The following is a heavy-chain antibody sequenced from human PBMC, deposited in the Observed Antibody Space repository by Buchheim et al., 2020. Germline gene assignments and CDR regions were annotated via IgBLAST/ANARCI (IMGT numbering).Heavy chain of an antibody. CDR2: INAGNGLK. CDR3: ARGEEDSSRWNYNWFDP. CDR1: GYSFTTYP. Sequence: QVQLVQSGPEVKEPGASVKVSCEASGYSFTTYPIHWVRQAPGQRLEWMGWINAGNGLKKYSQEFQDRTTMNRDTDANTAYMELSSLRLEDTAVYYCARGEEDSSRWNYNWFDPWGQGTL. V-gene: IGHV1-3*01. D-gene: IGHD1-7*01. J-gene: IGHJ5*02.